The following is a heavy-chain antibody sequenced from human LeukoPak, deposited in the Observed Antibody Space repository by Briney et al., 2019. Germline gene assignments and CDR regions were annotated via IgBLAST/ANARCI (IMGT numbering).Heavy chain of an antibody. D-gene: IGHD3-9*01. CDR1: GYTFTSYG. V-gene: IGHV1-18*01. CDR3: ARDRPRQILTGPQVFDP. Sequence: ASAKVSCKASGYTFTSYGISWVRQAPGQGLEWMGWISAYNGNTNYAQKLQGRVTMTTDTSTSTAYMELRSLRSDDTAVYYCARDRPRQILTGPQVFDPWGQGTLVTVSS. CDR2: ISAYNGNT. J-gene: IGHJ5*02.